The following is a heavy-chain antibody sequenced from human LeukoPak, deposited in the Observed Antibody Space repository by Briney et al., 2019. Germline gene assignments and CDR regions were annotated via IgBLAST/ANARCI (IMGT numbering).Heavy chain of an antibody. D-gene: IGHD6-19*01. J-gene: IGHJ4*02. CDR1: GFTFSSYW. CDR3: ARDNGWYYFDY. CDR2: IKKDGSEK. V-gene: IGHV3-7*01. Sequence: QAGGSLRLSCAASGFTFSSYWMSWVRQAPGKGLEWVANIKKDGSEKYYVDSVKGRFTISRDNAKNSLYLQMNSLRAEDTAVYYYARDNGWYYFDYWGQGTLVTVSS.